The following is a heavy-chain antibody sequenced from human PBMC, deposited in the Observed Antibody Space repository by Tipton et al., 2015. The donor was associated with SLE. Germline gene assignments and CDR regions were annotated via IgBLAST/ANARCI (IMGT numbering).Heavy chain of an antibody. Sequence: TLSLTCTVSGGSISSGGYYWSWIRQPPGKGLERIGCIYTSGSTNYNPSLQSRVTISVDTSKNQFSLKLSSVTAADTAVYYCARRNQLLRSLAYYYYMDVWGKGTTVSVSS. CDR3: ARRNQLLRSLAYYYYMDV. V-gene: IGHV4-61*02. CDR2: IYTSGST. CDR1: GGSISSGGYY. J-gene: IGHJ6*03. D-gene: IGHD3-3*01.